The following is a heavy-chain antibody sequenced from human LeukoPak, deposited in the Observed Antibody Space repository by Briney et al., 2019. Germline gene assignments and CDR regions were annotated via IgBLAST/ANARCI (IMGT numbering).Heavy chain of an antibody. Sequence: GESLKISCNGSGYSFSNYWVGWVRQKSAKGLEWMGIIYPGDSHTRYSPSFQGQVTISLDESINTAYLQWTSLKASDTAMYYCALLREDDRNPVGWFDPWGQGTLVTVSS. D-gene: IGHD3-9*01. V-gene: IGHV5-51*01. CDR3: ALLREDDRNPVGWFDP. J-gene: IGHJ5*02. CDR1: GYSFSNYW. CDR2: IYPGDSHT.